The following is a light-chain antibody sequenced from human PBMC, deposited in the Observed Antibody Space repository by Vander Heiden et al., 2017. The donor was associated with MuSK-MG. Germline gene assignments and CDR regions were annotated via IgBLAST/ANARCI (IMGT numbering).Light chain of an antibody. CDR2: DVS. V-gene: IGLV2-11*01. J-gene: IGLJ3*02. Sequence: QSALTQPRSVSGSPGQSVTISCTGTSSDVGGYNYVSWYQQHPGKAPKLMIYDVSKRPPGVPDRFSGSKSGNTASLTISGLQAEDEADYYCCSYAGSSWVFGGGTKLTVL. CDR1: SSDVGGYNY. CDR3: CSYAGSSWV.